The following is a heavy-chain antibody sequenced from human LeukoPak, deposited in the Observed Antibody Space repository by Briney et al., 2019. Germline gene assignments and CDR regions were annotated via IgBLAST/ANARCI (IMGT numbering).Heavy chain of an antibody. J-gene: IGHJ4*02. CDR2: ISSSSSTI. Sequence: QPGGSLRLSCAASGFTFSSYSMNWVRQAPGKGLEWVSYISSSSSTIYYADSVKGRFTISRDNAKNSLYLQMNSLRAEDTAVYYCAGVALSGSFDYWGQGTRVTVSS. CDR1: GFTFSSYS. D-gene: IGHD1-26*01. CDR3: AGVALSGSFDY. V-gene: IGHV3-48*01.